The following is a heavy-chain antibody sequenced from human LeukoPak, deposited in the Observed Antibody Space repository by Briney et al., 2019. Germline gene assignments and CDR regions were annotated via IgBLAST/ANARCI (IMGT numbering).Heavy chain of an antibody. V-gene: IGHV1-46*01. Sequence: ASVKVSCKASGYTFTSYYMHWVRQAPGQGLEWMGIINPSGGSTSYAQKFQGRVTMTRDTSTSTVHMELSSLRSEDTAVYYCARVGLTGTETDYWGQGTLVTVSS. D-gene: IGHD3-9*01. CDR2: INPSGGST. CDR3: ARVGLTGTETDY. CDR1: GYTFTSYY. J-gene: IGHJ4*02.